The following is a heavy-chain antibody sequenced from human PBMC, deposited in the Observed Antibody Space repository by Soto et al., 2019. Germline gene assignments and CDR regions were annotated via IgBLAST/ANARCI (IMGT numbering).Heavy chain of an antibody. J-gene: IGHJ6*02. CDR3: ARHQYSSSWHNYYYGMDV. D-gene: IGHD6-13*01. V-gene: IGHV5-10-1*01. CDR2: IDPSDSYT. CDR1: GYSFTSYL. Sequence: LGESMKISCKGSGYSFTSYLISWVSQITGKGLEWMGRIDPSDSYTNYSPSFQGHVTISADKSISTAYLQWSSLKASDTAMYYCARHQYSSSWHNYYYGMDVWGQGTTVTV.